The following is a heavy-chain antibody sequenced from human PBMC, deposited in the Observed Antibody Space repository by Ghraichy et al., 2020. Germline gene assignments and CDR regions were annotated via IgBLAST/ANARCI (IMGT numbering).Heavy chain of an antibody. CDR2: ISSSSRTI. Sequence: GGSLRLSCEASGFTFGTYTMNWVRQAPGKGLEWVSYISSSSRTIYYADSVKGRFTISRDNAKNSLYLQMNSLRDEDTAVYYCAREWTDASIPFLDYWGQGALVTVSS. CDR3: AREWTDASIPFLDY. J-gene: IGHJ4*02. D-gene: IGHD2-2*01. CDR1: GFTFGTYT. V-gene: IGHV3-48*02.